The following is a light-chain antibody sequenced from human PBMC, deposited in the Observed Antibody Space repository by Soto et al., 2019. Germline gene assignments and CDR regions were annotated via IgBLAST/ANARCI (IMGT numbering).Light chain of an antibody. V-gene: IGKV1-9*01. J-gene: IGKJ5*01. CDR2: AAS. Sequence: DIQMTQSPSTLSASVGDRVTITCRASQSISTSLAWYQVKPGKAPKLLIYAASTLESGVPSRFSATVSGTEVSLTITSLQPEEFATYYCQQLFDSPITFGQGTRLEI. CDR1: QSISTS. CDR3: QQLFDSPIT.